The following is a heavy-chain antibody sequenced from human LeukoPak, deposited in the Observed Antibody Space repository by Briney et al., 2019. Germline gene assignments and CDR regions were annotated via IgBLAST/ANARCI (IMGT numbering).Heavy chain of an antibody. CDR1: GGTISSYD. D-gene: IGHD3-3*01. Sequence: SETLCLTCTASGGTISSYDWSWIRQPAGKGLEWIGPIYTSGSTNYNASLKSRFTMSVDTSKNQFSLKLSSVTAADTAVYYCARGFTIFGVVSYMDVWGKGATVTVSS. V-gene: IGHV4-4*07. CDR2: IYTSGST. J-gene: IGHJ6*03. CDR3: ARGFTIFGVVSYMDV.